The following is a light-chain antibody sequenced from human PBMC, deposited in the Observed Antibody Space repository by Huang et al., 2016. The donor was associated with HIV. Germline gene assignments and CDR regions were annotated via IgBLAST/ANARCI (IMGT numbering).Light chain of an antibody. V-gene: IGKV4-1*01. J-gene: IGKJ4*01. CDR1: QSVLYTSNNKNY. Sequence: IVMTQSPDSLVVSLGERATINCKSSQSVLYTSNNKNYLAWYQQKSGQPPKLLIYWASTRESGVPARFSGSGSGTDFTLTISSLQTEDVAVYYCQQYYSTPSFGGGTKVEIK. CDR2: WAS. CDR3: QQYYSTPS.